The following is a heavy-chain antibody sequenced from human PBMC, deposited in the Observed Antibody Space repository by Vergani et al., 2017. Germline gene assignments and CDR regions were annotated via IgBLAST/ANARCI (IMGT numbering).Heavy chain of an antibody. CDR3: AKNLHKRDIVVVVAAPPMDV. V-gene: IGHV3-30-3*02. D-gene: IGHD2-15*01. Sequence: QVQLVESGGGVVQPGRSLRLSCAASGFTFSSYAMHWVRQAPGKGLEWVAVISYDGSNKYYADSVKGRFTISRDNSKNTLYLQMNSLRAEDTAVYYCAKNLHKRDIVVVVAAPPMDVWGQGTTVTVSS. CDR1: GFTFSSYA. J-gene: IGHJ6*02. CDR2: ISYDGSNK.